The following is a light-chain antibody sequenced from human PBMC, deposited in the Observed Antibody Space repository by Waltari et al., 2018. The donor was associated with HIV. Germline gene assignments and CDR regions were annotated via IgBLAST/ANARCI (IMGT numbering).Light chain of an antibody. V-gene: IGLV3-1*01. CDR2: QHN. CDR3: QTWDTSTASYV. CDR1: KLADKY. Sequence: SYEVSQPPSVSVSPGQTVSISCSGDKLADKYVSWYQQKPGQSPVLVIFQHNKPPSGIPERFSGSKSGNTATLTIRGTQTMDDADYFCQTWDTSTASYVFGTGTTVTVL. J-gene: IGLJ1*01.